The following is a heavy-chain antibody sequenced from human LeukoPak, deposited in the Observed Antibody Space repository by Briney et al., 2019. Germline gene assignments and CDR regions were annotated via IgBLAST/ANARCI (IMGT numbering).Heavy chain of an antibody. Sequence: ASVKVSCKASGYTFTSYGISWVRQAPGQGIEWMGWISAYNGNTNYAQKLQGRVTMNTDTSTSTDYIELRSLRSDDTAVYYCAREGTTYYDILTGFPLWGYYYGMDVWGQGTTVTVSS. V-gene: IGHV1-18*01. CDR1: GYTFTSYG. CDR2: ISAYNGNT. CDR3: AREGTTYYDILTGFPLWGYYYGMDV. J-gene: IGHJ6*02. D-gene: IGHD3-9*01.